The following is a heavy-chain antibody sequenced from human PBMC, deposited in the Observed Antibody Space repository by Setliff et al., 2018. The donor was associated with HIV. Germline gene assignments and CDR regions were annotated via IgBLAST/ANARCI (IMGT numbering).Heavy chain of an antibody. Sequence: SETLSLTCTVSGGSISSYYWSWIRQPPGKGLEWIGYIYYSGSTNYNPSLNSRVTISVDTSKNQFSLKLSSVTAADTAVYYCARKGGIQFLESYYMDVWGKGTTVTVSS. V-gene: IGHV4-59*08. J-gene: IGHJ6*03. D-gene: IGHD3-3*01. CDR3: ARKGGIQFLESYYMDV. CDR1: GGSISSYY. CDR2: IYYSGST.